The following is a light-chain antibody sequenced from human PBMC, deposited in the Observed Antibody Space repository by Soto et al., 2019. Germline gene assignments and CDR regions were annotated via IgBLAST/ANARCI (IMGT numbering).Light chain of an antibody. V-gene: IGKV3-11*01. CDR1: QSVSSY. CDR2: DAS. J-gene: IGKJ1*01. CDR3: QQRSNWPPWT. Sequence: EIVLTQSPATLSLSPGERATLSCRASQSVSSYLAWYQQKPGQAPRLLIYDASNRATGIPARFSGSGGGTDFNLTISSLEPEDFEVYYCQQRSNWPPWTFGQGTKVEIK.